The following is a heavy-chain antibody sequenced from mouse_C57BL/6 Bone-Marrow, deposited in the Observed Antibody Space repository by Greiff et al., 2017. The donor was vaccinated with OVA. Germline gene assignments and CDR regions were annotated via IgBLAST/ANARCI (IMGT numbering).Heavy chain of an antibody. CDR3: ARWAVYYAMDY. J-gene: IGHJ4*01. V-gene: IGHV14-2*01. CDR1: GFNIKDYY. Sequence: EVQLQQSGAELVKPGASVKLSCTASGFNIKDYYMHWVKQRTEQGLEWIGRIDPEDGETKYAPKFQGKATITADTSSNTAYLKLSSLTSEDSAVYYCARWAVYYAMDYWGQGTSVTVSS. CDR2: IDPEDGET.